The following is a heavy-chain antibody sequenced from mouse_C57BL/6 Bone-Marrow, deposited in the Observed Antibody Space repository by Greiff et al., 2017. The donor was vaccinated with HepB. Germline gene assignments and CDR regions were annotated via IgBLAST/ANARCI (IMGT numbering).Heavy chain of an antibody. Sequence: QVHVKQPGAELVRPGTSVKLSCKASGYTFTSYWMHWVKQRPGQGLEWIGVIDPSDSYTNYNQKFKGKATLTVDTSSSTAYMQLSSLTSEDSAVYYCARGGYGSSLFDYWGQGTTLTVSS. D-gene: IGHD1-1*01. J-gene: IGHJ2*01. CDR3: ARGGYGSSLFDY. V-gene: IGHV1-59*01. CDR1: GYTFTSYW. CDR2: IDPSDSYT.